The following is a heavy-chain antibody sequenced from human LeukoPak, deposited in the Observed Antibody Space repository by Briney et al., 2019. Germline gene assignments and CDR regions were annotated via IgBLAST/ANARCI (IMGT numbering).Heavy chain of an antibody. CDR3: ARDAGNYRSGGLDY. Sequence: SETLSLTCSVSGDSIITYYWSWIRQPAGEGLEWIGRIYSTGSTNYNPSLKSRVTMSVDTSKNQFSLKLSSVTAADTAVYYCARDAGNYRSGGLDYWGQGTLVTVSS. CDR1: GDSIITYY. CDR2: IYSTGST. V-gene: IGHV4-4*07. J-gene: IGHJ4*02. D-gene: IGHD3-10*01.